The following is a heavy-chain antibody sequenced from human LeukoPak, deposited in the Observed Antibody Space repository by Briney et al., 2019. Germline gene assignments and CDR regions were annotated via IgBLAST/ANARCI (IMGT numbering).Heavy chain of an antibody. CDR1: GYTFTSYY. V-gene: IGHV1-46*01. CDR2: INPSGGST. J-gene: IGHJ6*02. Sequence: GGSVKASCKASGYTFTSYYMHWVRQAPGQGLEWMGIINPSGGSTSYAQKFQGRVTMTRDTSTSTVYMELSSLRSEDTAVYYCAREGVGAPYYYYGMDVWGQGTTVTVSS. D-gene: IGHD1-26*01. CDR3: AREGVGAPYYYYGMDV.